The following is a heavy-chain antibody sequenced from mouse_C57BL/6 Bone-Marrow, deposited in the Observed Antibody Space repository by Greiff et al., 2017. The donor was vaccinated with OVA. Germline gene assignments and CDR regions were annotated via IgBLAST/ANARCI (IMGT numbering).Heavy chain of an antibody. CDR2: IRNKANGYTT. CDR1: GFTFTDYY. D-gene: IGHD1-1*01. J-gene: IGHJ3*01. Sequence: EVKLMESGGGLVQPGGSLSLSCAASGFTFTDYYMSWVRQPPGKALEWLGFIRNKANGYTTEYSASVKGRFTISRDNSQSILYLQMNALRAEDSATYYCERYIGYYGSRTGFAYWGQGTLVTVSA. V-gene: IGHV7-3*01. CDR3: ERYIGYYGSRTGFAY.